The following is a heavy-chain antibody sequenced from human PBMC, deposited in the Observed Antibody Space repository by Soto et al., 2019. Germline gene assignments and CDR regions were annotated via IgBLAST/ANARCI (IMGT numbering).Heavy chain of an antibody. D-gene: IGHD3-22*01. Sequence: GASVKVSCKASGGTFSSYAISWVRQAPGQGLEWMGGIIPIFGTANYAQKFQGRVTITADESTSTAYMELSSLRSEDTAVYYCARESPYYDSSGYYAGAFDIWGQGTMVT. J-gene: IGHJ3*02. CDR1: GGTFSSYA. CDR3: ARESPYYDSSGYYAGAFDI. CDR2: IIPIFGTA. V-gene: IGHV1-69*13.